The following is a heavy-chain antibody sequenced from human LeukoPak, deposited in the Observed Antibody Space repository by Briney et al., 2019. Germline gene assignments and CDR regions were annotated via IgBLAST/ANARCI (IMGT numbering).Heavy chain of an antibody. CDR2: ISGSGGST. CDR1: GFTFSSYA. J-gene: IGHJ4*02. CDR3: AVVTANFNY. D-gene: IGHD2-21*02. V-gene: IGHV3-23*01. Sequence: GGSLRLCCAASGFTFSSYAMNWVRQAPGKGLEWVSVISGSGGSTHYADSVKGRFTISRGNAKNTLYLQMNSLRAEDTAVYYCAVVTANFNYWGQGTLVTVSS.